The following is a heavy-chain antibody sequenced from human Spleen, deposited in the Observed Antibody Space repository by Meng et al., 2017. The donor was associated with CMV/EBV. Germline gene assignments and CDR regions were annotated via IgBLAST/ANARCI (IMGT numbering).Heavy chain of an antibody. V-gene: IGHV5-51*01. Sequence: KVSCKGSGYSFTSYWIGWVRQVPGKDLEWMGIIYPGDSDTRYSPSFQGQVTFSADKSISTASLQWSTLKASDTAMYYCARHQSPVFGIVPNWFDSWGQGTLVTVSS. CDR1: GYSFTSYW. J-gene: IGHJ5*01. CDR2: IYPGDSDT. CDR3: ARHQSPVFGIVPNWFDS. D-gene: IGHD3-3*01.